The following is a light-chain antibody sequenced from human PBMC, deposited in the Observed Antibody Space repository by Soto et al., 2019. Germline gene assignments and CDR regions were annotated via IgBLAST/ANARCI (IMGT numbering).Light chain of an antibody. CDR2: GAS. CDR3: QQYHYLIT. Sequence: EIVMTQSPATLSVSPGERATLSCRASQSVGSNLAWYQQKPDRAPRLLIYGASTRATGIPSKFSGSGSGTEFTLTISSLQSEDSAVYYCQQYHYLITFGQGTRLEIK. J-gene: IGKJ5*01. V-gene: IGKV3-15*01. CDR1: QSVGSN.